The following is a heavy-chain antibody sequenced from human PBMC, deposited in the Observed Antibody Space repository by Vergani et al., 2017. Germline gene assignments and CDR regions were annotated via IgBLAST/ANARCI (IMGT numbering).Heavy chain of an antibody. J-gene: IGHJ4*02. D-gene: IGHD2-15*01. CDR3: ARSRPYCTSGSCPAI. Sequence: QVKLQESGPGLLKPSQTLSLTCTVSGESIRSGSHYWSWIRQPAGKGPEWIGHIHTGGSTDLNPSFKSRVSISVDTSKRQFSLKLNSVNVADTAVYYCARSRPYCTSGSCPAIWGQGTLVTVSS. CDR2: IHTGGST. CDR1: GESIRSGSHY. V-gene: IGHV4-61*02.